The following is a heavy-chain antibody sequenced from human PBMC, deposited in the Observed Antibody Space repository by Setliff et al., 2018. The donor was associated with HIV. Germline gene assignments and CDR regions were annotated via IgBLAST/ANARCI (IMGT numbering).Heavy chain of an antibody. J-gene: IGHJ6*02. D-gene: IGHD2-2*01. CDR2: IIPILGMS. Sequence: GASVKVSCKASGGSFSIYAISWVRQAPGQGLEWMGGIIPILGMSIYAQKFQGRVTITADESTSTAYMELSSLRSDDTSVYYCARGVVCTSTSCGGNYYYVMDVLGPGTSVTVSS. V-gene: IGHV1-69*10. CDR1: GGSFSIYA. CDR3: ARGVVCTSTSCGGNYYYVMDV.